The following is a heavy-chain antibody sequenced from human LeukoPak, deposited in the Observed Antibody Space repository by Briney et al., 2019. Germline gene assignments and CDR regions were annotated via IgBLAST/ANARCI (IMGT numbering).Heavy chain of an antibody. V-gene: IGHV4-34*01. CDR1: GGSFSGYY. CDR2: INHSGST. CDR3: ARRRQYDSSLFWNFDL. J-gene: IGHJ2*01. D-gene: IGHD6-6*01. Sequence: SETLSLTCAVYGGSFSGYYWSWIRQSPGKGLEWIGEINHSGSTNYNPSLKSRVTISVDTSKNQFSLRLGSVTAADTAVYHCARRRQYDSSLFWNFDLWGRGTLVTVSS.